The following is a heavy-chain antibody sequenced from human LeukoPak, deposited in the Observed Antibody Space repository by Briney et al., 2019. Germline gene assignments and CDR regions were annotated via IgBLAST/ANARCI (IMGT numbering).Heavy chain of an antibody. CDR2: ISSSSSTI. CDR1: GFTFSSYS. J-gene: IGHJ5*02. Sequence: GGSLRLSCAASGFTFSSYSMNWVRQAPGKGLEWVSYISSSSSTIYYADSVKGRFTISRDNAKNSLYLQMNSPRAEDTAVYYCARESYDFSLDPWGQGTLVTVSS. D-gene: IGHD3-3*01. V-gene: IGHV3-48*04. CDR3: ARESYDFSLDP.